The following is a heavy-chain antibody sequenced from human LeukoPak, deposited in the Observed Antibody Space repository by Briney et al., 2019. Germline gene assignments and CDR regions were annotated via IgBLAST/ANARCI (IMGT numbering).Heavy chain of an antibody. CDR2: IIPIFGTA. J-gene: IGHJ4*02. Sequence: GASVKVSCKASGGTFSSYAISWVRQAPGQGLEWMGGIIPIFGTANYAQKFQGRVTITTDESTSTAYMELSSLRSEDTAVYYCARARGYSSSWENFDYWGQGTLVTVSS. CDR1: GGTFSSYA. CDR3: ARARGYSSSWENFDY. V-gene: IGHV1-69*05. D-gene: IGHD6-13*01.